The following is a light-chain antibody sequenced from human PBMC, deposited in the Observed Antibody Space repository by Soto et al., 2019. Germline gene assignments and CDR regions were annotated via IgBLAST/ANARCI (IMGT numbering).Light chain of an antibody. CDR2: DAS. Sequence: EIVLTQSPATLSLSPGERATLSFRASQSVSSYLAWYQQKPGQAPRLLIYDASNRATGIPARFSGSGSGTDYTLTISSLAPEDFAVYYCQQRSNWPLTFGGGTKVDIK. CDR1: QSVSSY. J-gene: IGKJ4*01. CDR3: QQRSNWPLT. V-gene: IGKV3-11*01.